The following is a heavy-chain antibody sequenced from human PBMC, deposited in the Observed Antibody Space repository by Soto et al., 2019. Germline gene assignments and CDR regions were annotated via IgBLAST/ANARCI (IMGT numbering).Heavy chain of an antibody. CDR1: GFTFSGSA. Sequence: EVQLVESGGGLVQPGGSLKLSCAASGFTFSGSAMHWVRQASGKGLEWVGRIRSKANSYATAYAASVKGRFTISRDDSKNTAYLQMNSLKTEDTAVYYCTTKGSNFGQQLDDYWGQGTLVTVSS. CDR2: IRSKANSYAT. D-gene: IGHD6-13*01. V-gene: IGHV3-73*02. CDR3: TTKGSNFGQQLDDY. J-gene: IGHJ4*02.